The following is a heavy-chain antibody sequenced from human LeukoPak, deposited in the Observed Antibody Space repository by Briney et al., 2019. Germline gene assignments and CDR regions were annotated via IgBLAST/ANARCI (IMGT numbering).Heavy chain of an antibody. CDR2: ISSSGSTI. Sequence: GGSLRLSCAASGFTFSVYYMSWIRQAPGKGLEWVSYISSSGSTIYYADSVKGRFTISRDNAKNSLYLQMNSLRAEDTAVYYCARSYLRGYSSGWYYFDYRGQGTLVTVSS. CDR3: ARSYLRGYSSGWYYFDY. D-gene: IGHD6-19*01. J-gene: IGHJ4*02. V-gene: IGHV3-11*01. CDR1: GFTFSVYY.